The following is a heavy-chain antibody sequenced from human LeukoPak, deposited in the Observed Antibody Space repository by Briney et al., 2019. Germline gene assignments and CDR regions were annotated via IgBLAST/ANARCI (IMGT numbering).Heavy chain of an antibody. CDR1: GFTFSDYY. CDR3: ARGDYRPAMAGEPFDY. Sequence: PGGSLRLSCAASGFTFSDYYMSWIRQAPGKGLEWVSYISSSSSYTNYADSVKGRFTISRDNAKNSLYLQMNSLRAEDTAVYYCARGDYRPAMAGEPFDYWGQGTLVTVSS. D-gene: IGHD6-19*01. J-gene: IGHJ4*02. V-gene: IGHV3-11*06. CDR2: ISSSSSYT.